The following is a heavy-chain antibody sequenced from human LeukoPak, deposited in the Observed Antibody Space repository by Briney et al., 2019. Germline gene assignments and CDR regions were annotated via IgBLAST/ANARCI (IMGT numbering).Heavy chain of an antibody. Sequence: TSETLSLTCTVSGGSISSGGYYWSCIRQHPGKGLEWIGYIFYSGSTYYNPSLKSRVIISVDTSKNQFSLKLSSVTAADTAVYYCARRTGNAFDIWGQGTMVTVSS. CDR2: IFYSGST. CDR3: ARRTGNAFDI. V-gene: IGHV4-31*03. D-gene: IGHD7-27*01. CDR1: GGSISSGGYY. J-gene: IGHJ3*02.